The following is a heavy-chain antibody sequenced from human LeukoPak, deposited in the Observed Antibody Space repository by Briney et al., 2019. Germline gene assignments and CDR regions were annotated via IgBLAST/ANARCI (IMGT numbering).Heavy chain of an antibody. V-gene: IGHV4-39*01. Sequence: SETLSLTCTVSGGSISSSSYYWGWIRQPPEKGLEWIGSIYYSGSTYYNPSLKSRVTISVDTSKNQFSLKLSSVTAADTAVYYCARHCGPVSGYVVYWGQGTLVTVSS. J-gene: IGHJ4*02. CDR1: GGSISSSSYY. CDR2: IYYSGST. CDR3: ARHCGPVSGYVVY. D-gene: IGHD5-12*01.